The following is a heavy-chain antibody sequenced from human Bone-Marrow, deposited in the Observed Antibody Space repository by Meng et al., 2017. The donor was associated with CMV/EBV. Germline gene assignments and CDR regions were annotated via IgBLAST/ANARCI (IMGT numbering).Heavy chain of an antibody. CDR1: GFTFSSYE. D-gene: IGHD2-2*02. CDR2: ISSSGSTI. V-gene: IGHV3-48*03. J-gene: IGHJ4*01. Sequence: GESLKISCAASGFTFSSYEMNWVRQAPGKGLEWVSYISSSGSTIYYADSVEGRFTISRDNAKNSLYLQMNSLRAEDTAVYYCARAYCSSTSCYTALFDYWGQGPRVTGSS. CDR3: ARAYCSSTSCYTALFDY.